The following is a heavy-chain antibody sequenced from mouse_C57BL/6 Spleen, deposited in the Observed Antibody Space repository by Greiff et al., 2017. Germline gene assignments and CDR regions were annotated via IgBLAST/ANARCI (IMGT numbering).Heavy chain of an antibody. D-gene: IGHD4-1*01. CDR1: GYTFTDYY. Sequence: VQLVESGAELVRPGASVKLSWKASGYTFTDYYINWVKQRPGQGLEWIARIYPGSGNTYYNEKFKGKATLTAEKSSSTAYMQLSSLTSEDSAVYFCARWDDGYAMDYWGQGTSVTVSS. J-gene: IGHJ4*01. CDR3: ARWDDGYAMDY. V-gene: IGHV1-76*01. CDR2: IYPGSGNT.